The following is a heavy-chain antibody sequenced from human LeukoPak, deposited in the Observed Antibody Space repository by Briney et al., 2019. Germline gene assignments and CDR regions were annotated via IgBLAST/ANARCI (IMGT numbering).Heavy chain of an antibody. Sequence: SETLSLTCTVSGGSVSSGSYYWSWIRQPPGKGLEWIGYIYYSGSTNYNPSLKSRVAISVDTSKNQFSLKLSSVTAADTAVYHCAREAMYSYGNNFDYWGQGTLVTVSS. D-gene: IGHD5-18*01. V-gene: IGHV4-61*01. CDR3: AREAMYSYGNNFDY. CDR1: GGSVSSGSYY. CDR2: IYYSGST. J-gene: IGHJ4*02.